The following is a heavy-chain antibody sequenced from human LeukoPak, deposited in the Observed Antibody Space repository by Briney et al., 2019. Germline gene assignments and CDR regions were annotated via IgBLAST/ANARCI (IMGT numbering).Heavy chain of an antibody. V-gene: IGHV1-8*01. CDR3: ARVNIMFMTPLFDP. J-gene: IGHJ5*02. Sequence: ASVKVSCKASGYTFTSSDINWVRQATGQGLEWMGWMNPNSGNTGYAQKFQGRVTMTRNTSISTAYMELRSLRSDDTAVYYCARVNIMFMTPLFDPWGQGTLVTVSS. D-gene: IGHD5/OR15-5a*01. CDR2: MNPNSGNT. CDR1: GYTFTSSD.